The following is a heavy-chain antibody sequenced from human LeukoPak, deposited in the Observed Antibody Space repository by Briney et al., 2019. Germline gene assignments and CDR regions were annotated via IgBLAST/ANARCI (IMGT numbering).Heavy chain of an antibody. J-gene: IGHJ4*02. D-gene: IGHD2-21*02. CDR2: INPSGGST. CDR1: GYTFTSYY. Sequence: ASVKVSCKASGYTFTSYYMHWVRQAPGQGLEWMGIINPSGGSTSYAQKFQGRITMTRDTSTSTVYMELSSLRSEDTAVYYCARVAEPTYCGGDCPKYYFDYWGQGTLVTVSS. V-gene: IGHV1-46*01. CDR3: ARVAEPTYCGGDCPKYYFDY.